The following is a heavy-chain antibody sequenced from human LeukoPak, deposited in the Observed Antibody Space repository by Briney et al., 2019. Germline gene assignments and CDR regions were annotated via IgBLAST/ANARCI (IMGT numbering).Heavy chain of an antibody. J-gene: IGHJ3*02. CDR1: GGSISSSSYY. V-gene: IGHV4-39*07. CDR3: ARGIMVYATQRDAFDI. Sequence: TSETLSLTCTVSGGSISSSSYYWGWIRQPPGKGLEWIGSIYYSGSTYYNPSLKSRVTISVDTSKNQFSLKLSSVTAADTAVYYCARGIMVYATQRDAFDIWGQGTMVTVSS. CDR2: IYYSGST. D-gene: IGHD2-8*01.